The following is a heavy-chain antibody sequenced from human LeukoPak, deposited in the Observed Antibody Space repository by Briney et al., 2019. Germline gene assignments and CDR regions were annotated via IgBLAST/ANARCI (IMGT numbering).Heavy chain of an antibody. CDR3: ARDTARVSNWKPDY. D-gene: IGHD1-20*01. V-gene: IGHV3-7*01. J-gene: IGHJ4*02. Sequence: PGGSLRLSCAASGFTFSSYWMSWVRQAPGKGLEWVANIKQDGSEKYYVDSVKGRFTISRDNAKNSLYLQMNSMRAEDTAVYYCARDTARVSNWKPDYWGQGTLVTVSS. CDR2: IKQDGSEK. CDR1: GFTFSSYW.